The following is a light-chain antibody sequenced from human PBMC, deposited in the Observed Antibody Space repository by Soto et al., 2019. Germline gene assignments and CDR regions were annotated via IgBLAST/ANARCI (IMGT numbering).Light chain of an antibody. CDR3: QQYNNWPPVWT. CDR1: ETVSSN. V-gene: IGKV3-15*01. CDR2: GAS. Sequence: EIVMTQSPATLSVSPGERATLSCRASETVSSNLAWYQQKLGQAPRLLIYGASTRATGIPARFSGSGSGTEFTLTVSSLQSEDFAVYYCQQYNNWPPVWTFGQGTKVDIK. J-gene: IGKJ1*01.